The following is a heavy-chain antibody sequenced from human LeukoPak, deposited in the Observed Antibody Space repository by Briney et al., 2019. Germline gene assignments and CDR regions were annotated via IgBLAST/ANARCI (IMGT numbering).Heavy chain of an antibody. Sequence: PGGSLRLSCAASGFTFSSYWMSWVRQAPGKGLEWVANIKQDGSEKYYVDSVKGRFTISRDNAKNSLYLQMNSLRAEDTAVYYCAREYYYDSSGRPYYYYGVDVWGQGTTVTVSS. D-gene: IGHD3-22*01. CDR1: GFTFSSYW. CDR2: IKQDGSEK. V-gene: IGHV3-7*01. J-gene: IGHJ6*02. CDR3: AREYYYDSSGRPYYYYGVDV.